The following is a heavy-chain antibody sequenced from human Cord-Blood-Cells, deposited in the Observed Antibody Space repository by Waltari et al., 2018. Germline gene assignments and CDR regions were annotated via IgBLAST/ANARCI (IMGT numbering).Heavy chain of an antibody. Sequence: QVQLVQSGAEVKKPGASVKVSCKAAGYTFTSHAMNWVRQAPGPRLKWLGWINAGNGNTKYSQKFQGRVTITRDTSASTAYMELSSLRSEDTAVYYCARDQGGDYDAFDIWGQGTMVTVSS. D-gene: IGHD2-21*02. J-gene: IGHJ3*02. V-gene: IGHV1-3*01. CDR2: INAGNGNT. CDR1: GYTFTSHA. CDR3: ARDQGGDYDAFDI.